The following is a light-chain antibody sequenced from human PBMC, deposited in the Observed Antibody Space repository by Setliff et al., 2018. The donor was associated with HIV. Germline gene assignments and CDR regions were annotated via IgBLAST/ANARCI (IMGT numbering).Light chain of an antibody. CDR1: SSDIAIYNF. V-gene: IGLV2-14*03. J-gene: IGLJ1*01. CDR3: SSYTSSSTLV. CDR2: DVS. Sequence: QSALAQPASVSGSPGQSITISCTGTSSDIAIYNFVSWYQHHPGKAPKLIIYDVSNRPSGASNRFSGSKSGNTASLTISGLQAEDEADYYCSSYTSSSTLVFGTGTKVTVL.